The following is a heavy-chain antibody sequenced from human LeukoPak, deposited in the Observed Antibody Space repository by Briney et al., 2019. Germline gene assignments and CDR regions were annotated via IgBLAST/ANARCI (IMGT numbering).Heavy chain of an antibody. J-gene: IGHJ2*01. D-gene: IGHD1-26*01. Sequence: GGSLRLSCAASGFTFSSYAMSWVRQAPGKGLEWVSAISGSGDSTYYADSVKGRITVSRDNSKNTLYLQMNSLRAEDTAVYYCAKKPLWDFWYFDLWGRGTLVIVSS. V-gene: IGHV3-23*01. CDR2: ISGSGDST. CDR3: AKKPLWDFWYFDL. CDR1: GFTFSSYA.